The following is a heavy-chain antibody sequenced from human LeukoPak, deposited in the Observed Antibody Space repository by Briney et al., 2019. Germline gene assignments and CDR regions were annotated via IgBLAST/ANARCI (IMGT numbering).Heavy chain of an antibody. CDR2: IKSKKFGETT. D-gene: IGHD5-18*01. CDR1: GFTFSSYG. V-gene: IGHV3-15*01. J-gene: IGHJ4*02. Sequence: GGSLRLSCAASGFTFSSYGMSWVRQAPGKGLEWVGRIKSKKFGETTDYAAPVKGRFTISRDDSKNTLYLQMNSLKTEDTAVFYCTASDTPGVDYWGQGTLLTVSS. CDR3: TASDTPGVDY.